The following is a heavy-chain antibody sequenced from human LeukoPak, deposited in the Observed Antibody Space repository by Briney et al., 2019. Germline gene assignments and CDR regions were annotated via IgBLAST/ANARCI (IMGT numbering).Heavy chain of an antibody. CDR3: ARETGRANDAFDI. D-gene: IGHD1-26*01. CDR1: GYTFTGYY. CDR2: INPNSGGT. J-gene: IGHJ3*02. V-gene: IGHV1-2*02. Sequence: ASVKVSCKASGYTFTGYYMHWVRQAPGQGLEWMGWINPNSGGTNYAQTLPGRVTMTRDTSISTAYMELSRLRSHDTAVYYCARETGRANDAFDIWGQGTMVTVSS.